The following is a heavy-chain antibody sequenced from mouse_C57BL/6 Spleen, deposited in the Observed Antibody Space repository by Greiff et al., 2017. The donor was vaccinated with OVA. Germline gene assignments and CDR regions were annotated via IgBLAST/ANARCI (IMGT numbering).Heavy chain of an antibody. CDR2: ISDGGSYT. J-gene: IGHJ4*01. D-gene: IGHD1-1*01. CDR1: GFTFSSYA. V-gene: IGHV5-4*03. CDR3: ARAYGSSYGAMDY. Sequence: EVMLVESGGGLVKPGGSLKLSCAASGFTFSSYAMSWVRQTPEKRLEWVATISDGGSYTYYPDNVKGRFTISRDNAKNNLYLQMSHLKSEDTAMYYCARAYGSSYGAMDYWGQGTSVTVSS.